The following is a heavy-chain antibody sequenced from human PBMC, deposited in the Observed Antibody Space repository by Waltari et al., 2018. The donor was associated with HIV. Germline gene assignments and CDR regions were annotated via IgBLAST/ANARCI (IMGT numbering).Heavy chain of an antibody. CDR2: INGGTTGT. D-gene: IGHD3-22*01. V-gene: IGHV3-23*01. CDR1: GFIFSRYA. J-gene: IGHJ4*02. CDR3: AKDRSYDSSGYFDY. Sequence: EVQLLESGGALQQHVGSLRLSCPASGFIFSRYAITWVRQAPGRGLEWVSSINGGTTGTFYAYSVKGRFTISRDSSKNTLYLQMNSLRAEDTAVYYCAKDRSYDSSGYFDYWGEGTLVTVSS.